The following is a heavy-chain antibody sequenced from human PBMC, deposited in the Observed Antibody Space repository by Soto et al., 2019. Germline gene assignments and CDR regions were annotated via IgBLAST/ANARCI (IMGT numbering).Heavy chain of an antibody. CDR3: ARDRPITRVRGVILDYYGMDV. D-gene: IGHD3-10*01. Sequence: TLSLTCTVSGGSISSGGYYWSWIRQHPGKGLEWIGYIYYSGSTYYNPSLKSRVTISVDTSKNQFSLKLSSVTAADTAVYYCARDRPITRVRGVILDYYGMDVWGQGNTVTVFS. CDR2: IYYSGST. V-gene: IGHV4-31*03. J-gene: IGHJ6*02. CDR1: GGSISSGGYY.